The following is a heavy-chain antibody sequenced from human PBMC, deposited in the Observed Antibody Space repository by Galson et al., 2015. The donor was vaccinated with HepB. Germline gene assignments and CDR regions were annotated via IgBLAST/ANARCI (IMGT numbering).Heavy chain of an antibody. Sequence: SLRLSCAVSGFAFRDYYMGWVRQTPGKGLEWISYLSGVDSGISYAESVRGRFTISRDNARNSLYLQMNSLSAEDTAVYYCARWNEGFDYWGQGTLVTVSS. CDR2: LSGVDSGI. CDR1: GFAFRDYY. V-gene: IGHV3-11*01. D-gene: IGHD1-1*01. CDR3: ARWNEGFDY. J-gene: IGHJ4*02.